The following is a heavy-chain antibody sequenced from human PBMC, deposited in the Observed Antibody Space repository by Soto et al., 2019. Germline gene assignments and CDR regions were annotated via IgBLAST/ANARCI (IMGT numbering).Heavy chain of an antibody. J-gene: IGHJ4*02. CDR1: GGSISSYY. V-gene: IGHV4-59*01. CDR3: ARDRYCSGGSCSDSGFFDY. CDR2: IYYSGST. Sequence: ETLSLTCTVSGGSISSYYWSWIRQPPGKGLEWIGYIYYSGSTNYNPSLKSRVTISVDTSKNQFSLKLSSVTAADTAVYYCARDRYCSGGSCSDSGFFDYWGQGTLVTVSS. D-gene: IGHD2-15*01.